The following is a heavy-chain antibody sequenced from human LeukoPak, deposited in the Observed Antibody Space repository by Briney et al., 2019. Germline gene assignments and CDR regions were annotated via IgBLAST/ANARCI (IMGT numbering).Heavy chain of an antibody. Sequence: GGSLRLSCAASGFTFSNYSMNWVRQAPGKGLEWVSYISTRSGTIYYTDSVKGRFTISRDNAKNSLFLQMNSLRDEDTAVYYCARDRGGYEFFDDWGQGPLFSVSS. J-gene: IGHJ4*02. CDR3: ARDRGGYEFFDD. D-gene: IGHD5-12*01. CDR2: ISTRSGTI. CDR1: GFTFSNYS. V-gene: IGHV3-48*02.